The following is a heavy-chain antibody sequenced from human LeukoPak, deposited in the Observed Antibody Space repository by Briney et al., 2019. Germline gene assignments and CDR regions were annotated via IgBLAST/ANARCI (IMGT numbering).Heavy chain of an antibody. V-gene: IGHV4-4*07. CDR2: MYVSGTT. CDR1: GGSISSYY. CDR3: ARDWSSGWSGDAFDI. J-gene: IGHJ3*02. Sequence: SETLSLTCTVSGGSISSYYWTWIRPPAGKGLEWIGRMYVSGTTDYNPSLKSRVTMSVDTSKNRFSLNLSSVTAADTAVYYCARDWSSGWSGDAFDIWGQGTMVTVSS. D-gene: IGHD6-19*01.